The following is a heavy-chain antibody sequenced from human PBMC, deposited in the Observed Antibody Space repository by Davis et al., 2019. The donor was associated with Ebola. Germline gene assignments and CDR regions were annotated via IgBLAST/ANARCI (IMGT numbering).Heavy chain of an antibody. V-gene: IGHV1-46*01. D-gene: IGHD3-10*01. CDR3: ARDRGRITMVQGVYYGVDV. CDR2: INPSGGST. J-gene: IGHJ6*02. Sequence: ASVKVSCKASGYTFTSYYMHWVRQAPGQGLEWMGIINPSGGSTSYAQKLQGRVTMTTDTSTSTAYMELRSLRSDDTAVYYCARDRGRITMVQGVYYGVDVWGQGTTVTVSS. CDR1: GYTFTSYY.